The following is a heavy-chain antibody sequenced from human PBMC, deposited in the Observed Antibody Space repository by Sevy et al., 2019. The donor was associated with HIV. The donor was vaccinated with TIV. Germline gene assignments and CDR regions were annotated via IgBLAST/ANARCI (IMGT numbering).Heavy chain of an antibody. CDR3: TGALATADTPEYYFDY. V-gene: IGHV3-49*03. D-gene: IGHD5-12*01. CDR2: IRRNSHEPYGGTT. J-gene: IGHJ4*02. Sequence: GGSLRLSCTSSGFTFGDYAMSWFRQAPGKGLEWVAFIRRNSHEPYGGTTEYAALVTGRFTISRDDSKSMAYLQMNSLKTEDTAVYYWTGALATADTPEYYFDYWGQGILVTVSS. CDR1: GFTFGDYA.